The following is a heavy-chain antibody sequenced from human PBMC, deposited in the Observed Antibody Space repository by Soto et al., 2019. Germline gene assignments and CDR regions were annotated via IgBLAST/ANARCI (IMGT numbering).Heavy chain of an antibody. D-gene: IGHD4-17*01. V-gene: IGHV3-21*01. J-gene: IGHJ4*02. CDR3: ARVPYGADYSPFDY. CDR2: ISSSSSYI. CDR1: GFTFSSYS. Sequence: EVQLVESGGGLVKPGGSLRLSCAASGFTFSSYSMNWVRQAPGKGLEWVSSISSSSSYIYYADSVKGRFTISRDNAKNSLYLQMNSLRAEDTAVYYCARVPYGADYSPFDYWGQGTLVTVSS.